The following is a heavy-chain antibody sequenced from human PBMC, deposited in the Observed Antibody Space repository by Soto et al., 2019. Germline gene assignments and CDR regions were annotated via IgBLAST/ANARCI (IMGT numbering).Heavy chain of an antibody. CDR3: ARDPRRAYYYDSSGYWPFDY. D-gene: IGHD3-22*01. CDR1: GYTFPSYG. Sequence: RASVPVSCKASGYTFPSYGIIWVRQATGQGLEWMGWISAYNGNTNYAQKLQGRVTMTTDTSTSTAYMELRSLRSDDTAVYYCARDPRRAYYYDSSGYWPFDYWGQGTLVTVSS. CDR2: ISAYNGNT. J-gene: IGHJ4*02. V-gene: IGHV1-18*01.